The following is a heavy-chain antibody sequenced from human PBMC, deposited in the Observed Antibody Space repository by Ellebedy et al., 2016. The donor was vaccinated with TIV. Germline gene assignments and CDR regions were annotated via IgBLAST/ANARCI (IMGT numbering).Heavy chain of an antibody. CDR1: GGTFSSYA. V-gene: IGHV1-69*04. D-gene: IGHD2-15*01. Sequence: AASVKVSCKASGGTFSSYAISWARQAPGQGLEWMGRIIPILGIANYAQKLQGRVTMTTDTSTSTAYMELSRLRSDDTAVYYCARVSAAPDYYYYYGMDVWGQGTTVTVSS. J-gene: IGHJ6*02. CDR3: ARVSAAPDYYYYYGMDV. CDR2: IIPILGIA.